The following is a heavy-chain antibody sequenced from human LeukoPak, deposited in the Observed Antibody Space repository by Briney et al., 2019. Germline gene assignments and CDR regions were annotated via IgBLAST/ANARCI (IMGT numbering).Heavy chain of an antibody. CDR2: MNPNSGNT. D-gene: IGHD3-16*01. CDR1: GYTFTSYD. CDR3: YVWGTRPYNWFDP. J-gene: IGHJ5*02. Sequence: GASVKVSCKASGYTFTSYDINWVRQATGQGLEWMGWMNPNSGNTGYAQKFQGRVTMTRNTSISTAYMELSSLRSEDTAVYYRYVWGTRPYNWFDPWGQGTLVTVSS. V-gene: IGHV1-8*01.